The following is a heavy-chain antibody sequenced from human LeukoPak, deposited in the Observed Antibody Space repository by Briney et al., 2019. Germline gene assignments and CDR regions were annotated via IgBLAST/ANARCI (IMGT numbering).Heavy chain of an antibody. Sequence: ASVKVSCKASGYTFTYGISWVRQAPGRGLEWMGWINPNSGGTNYAQKFQGRVTMTRDTSISTAYMELSRLRSDDTAVYYCARGEVEHFDYWGQGTLVTVSS. V-gene: IGHV1-2*02. CDR3: ARGEVEHFDY. CDR1: GYTFTYG. D-gene: IGHD5-24*01. CDR2: INPNSGGT. J-gene: IGHJ4*02.